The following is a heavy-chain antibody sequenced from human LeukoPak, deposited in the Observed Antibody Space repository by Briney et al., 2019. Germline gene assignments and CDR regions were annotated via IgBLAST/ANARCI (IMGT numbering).Heavy chain of an antibody. J-gene: IGHJ4*02. D-gene: IGHD3-10*01. CDR1: GFTFSSYA. Sequence: SGGSLRLSCAASGFTFSSYAMHWVRQAPGKGLEWVAVISYDGSNKYYADSVKGRFTISRDNSKNTLYLQMNSLRAEDTAVYYCARAAASGLLWFGEPTSGPDYWGQGTLVTVSS. V-gene: IGHV3-30-3*01. CDR2: ISYDGSNK. CDR3: ARAAASGLLWFGEPTSGPDY.